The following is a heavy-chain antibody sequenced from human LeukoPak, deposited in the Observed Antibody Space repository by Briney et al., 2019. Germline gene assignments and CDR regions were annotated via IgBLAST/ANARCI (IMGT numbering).Heavy chain of an antibody. CDR3: VKKGQADDCGNPD. D-gene: IGHD2-21*02. CDR1: GFTFSSYA. J-gene: IGHJ4*02. CDR2: ISSSSDT. V-gene: IGHV3-23*01. Sequence: PGGSLRLSCAASGFTFSSYAMSWVRQAPGKGLEWVSAISSSSDTYYAGSVKGRFTISRDNSKNTLYLQMNNLRADDTAVYYCVKKGQADDCGNPDWGQGALVTVSP.